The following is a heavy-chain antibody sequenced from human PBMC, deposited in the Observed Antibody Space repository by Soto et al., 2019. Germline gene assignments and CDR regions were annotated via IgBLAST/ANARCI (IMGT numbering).Heavy chain of an antibody. Sequence: QVQLVQSGAEVKKRGASVKVSCKASGYTFTSYAMHWVREAPGQRLEWMGWINAGNGNTKYSQKFQGRVTITRDTSASTADMELSSLRSEDTAVYYCARSYSSGLAYWGQGTLVTVSS. J-gene: IGHJ4*02. D-gene: IGHD6-19*01. CDR3: ARSYSSGLAY. CDR1: GYTFTSYA. CDR2: INAGNGNT. V-gene: IGHV1-3*01.